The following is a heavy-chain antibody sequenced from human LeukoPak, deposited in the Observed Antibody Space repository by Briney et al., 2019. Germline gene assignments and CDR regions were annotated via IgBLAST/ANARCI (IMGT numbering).Heavy chain of an antibody. CDR3: ARGRAPLRSFDWLLAPRQLDY. Sequence: SETLYLTCAVYGWSFSGYYWSWVPQPPGKGLEWIGEINDSGSINYNPSLKGRVTISVATSKTQFSLKLSSVTAADTAVYYCARGRAPLRSFDWLLAPRQLDYWGQGTLVTVSS. CDR1: GWSFSGYY. J-gene: IGHJ4*02. V-gene: IGHV4-34*01. D-gene: IGHD3-9*01. CDR2: INDSGSI.